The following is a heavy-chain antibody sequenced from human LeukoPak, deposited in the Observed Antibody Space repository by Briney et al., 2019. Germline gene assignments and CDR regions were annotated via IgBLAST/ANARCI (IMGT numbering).Heavy chain of an antibody. J-gene: IGHJ1*01. V-gene: IGHV4-31*03. CDR3: ARARARRRFGGLGTFAEYFQH. Sequence: SQTLSLTCTVSGGSISSGGYYWSWIRQHPGKGLEWIGYIYYSGSTYYNPSLKSRVTISVDTSKNQFSLKLSSVTAAVTAVYYCARARARRRFGGLGTFAEYFQHWGQGTLVTVSS. CDR2: IYYSGST. D-gene: IGHD3-10*01. CDR1: GGSISSGGYY.